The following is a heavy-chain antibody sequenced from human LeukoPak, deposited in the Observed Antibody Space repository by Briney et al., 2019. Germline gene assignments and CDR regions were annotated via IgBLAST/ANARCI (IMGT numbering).Heavy chain of an antibody. CDR2: IKEDGSAK. CDR3: ARDVSAFDI. J-gene: IGHJ3*02. D-gene: IGHD5/OR15-5a*01. Sequence: GGSLRLSCAASGFTFSSYWMSWVRQAPGKGLEWVAIIKEDGSAKYHVDSVKGRFTISRQNAKNSLYLQMNSLRAEDPAVYYCARDVSAFDIWGQGTMVTVSS. V-gene: IGHV3-7*01. CDR1: GFTFSSYW.